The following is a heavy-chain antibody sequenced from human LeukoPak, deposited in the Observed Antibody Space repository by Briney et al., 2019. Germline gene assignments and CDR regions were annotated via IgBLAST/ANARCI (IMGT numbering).Heavy chain of an antibody. V-gene: IGHV3-74*01. D-gene: IGHD6-19*01. CDR3: AKVRPPPGSGWYGGDDY. CDR2: ITNDGSST. Sequence: GGSLRLSCAASGLTFSSHWMHWVRQAPGKGLVWVSRITNDGSSTTYADSVKGRFTISRDNAKNMLYLQVNSLRAEDTAIYYCAKVRPPPGSGWYGGDDYWGQGTLVTVSP. CDR1: GLTFSSHW. J-gene: IGHJ4*02.